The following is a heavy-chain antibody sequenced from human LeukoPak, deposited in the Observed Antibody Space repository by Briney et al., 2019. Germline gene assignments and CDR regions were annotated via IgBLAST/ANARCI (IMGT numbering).Heavy chain of an antibody. CDR2: ISSSSSYI. CDR1: GFTFDDYG. CDR3: ARGRVTMYYYDSSGSNWFDP. Sequence: PGRSLRLSCAASGFTFDDYGMSWVRQAPGKGLEWVSSISSSSSYIYYADSVKGRFTISRDNAKNSLYLQMNSLRAEDTAVYYCARGRVTMYYYDSSGSNWFDPWGQGTLVTVSS. V-gene: IGHV3-21*01. J-gene: IGHJ5*02. D-gene: IGHD3-22*01.